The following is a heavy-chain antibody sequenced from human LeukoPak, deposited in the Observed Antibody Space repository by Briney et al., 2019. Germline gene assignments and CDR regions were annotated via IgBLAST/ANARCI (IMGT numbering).Heavy chain of an antibody. D-gene: IGHD3-10*01. CDR3: AKVGPWFGGYDD. Sequence: GGPLRLSCAASGFTFSIYAMICLRQATGKGLECVSDISGSGGRTYYADSVKGRFTITRDNSKILLYLQMNSLRAEDTAVYCCAKVGPWFGGYDDWGQGTLVTVSS. V-gene: IGHV3-23*01. CDR2: ISGSGGRT. CDR1: GFTFSIYA. J-gene: IGHJ4*02.